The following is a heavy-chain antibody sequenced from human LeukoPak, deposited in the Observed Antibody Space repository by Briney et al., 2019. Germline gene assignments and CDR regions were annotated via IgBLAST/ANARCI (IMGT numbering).Heavy chain of an antibody. D-gene: IGHD3-22*01. V-gene: IGHV1-2*02. CDR1: GYTFTGYY. CDR3: ARDYDSSGYDY. J-gene: IGHJ4*02. CDR2: INPNSGGT. Sequence: ASVKVSCKASGYTFTGYYTHWVRQAPGQGLEWMGWINPNSGGTNYAQKFQGRVTMTRDTSISTAYMGLSRLRSDDTAVYYCARDYDSSGYDYWGQGTLVTVSS.